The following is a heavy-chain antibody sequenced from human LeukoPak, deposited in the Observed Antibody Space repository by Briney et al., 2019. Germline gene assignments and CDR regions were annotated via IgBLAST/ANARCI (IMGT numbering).Heavy chain of an antibody. V-gene: IGHV5-51*01. CDR3: ARPEDTAMVTVH. CDR1: GYSFTNYW. D-gene: IGHD5-18*01. J-gene: IGHJ4*02. Sequence: GESLKISCKGGGYSFTNYWIVWVRQMPGKGLEWMGVIYYDDSETQYSPSFQGQVTISADKSTSTAYQQWSSLKASDTAMYYCARPEDTAMVTVHWGQGTLVTVSS. CDR2: IYYDDSET.